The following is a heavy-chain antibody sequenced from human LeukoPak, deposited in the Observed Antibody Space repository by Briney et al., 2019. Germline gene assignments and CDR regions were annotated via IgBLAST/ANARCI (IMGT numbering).Heavy chain of an antibody. V-gene: IGHV3-21*01. D-gene: IGHD6-13*01. CDR3: ARDYPRNAGSSWYRFDP. J-gene: IGHJ5*02. CDR2: ISSSSTYI. Sequence: PGGSLRLSCAASGFTFSTYSMNWVRQAPGKGLEWVSSISSSSTYIYYADSVKGRFTISRGNAKNSLYLQMNSLRAEDTAVYYCARDYPRNAGSSWYRFDPWGQGTLVTVSS. CDR1: GFTFSTYS.